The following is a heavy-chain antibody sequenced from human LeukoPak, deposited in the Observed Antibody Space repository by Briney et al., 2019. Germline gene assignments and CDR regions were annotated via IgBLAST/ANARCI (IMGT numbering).Heavy chain of an antibody. V-gene: IGHV3-7*03. Sequence: GGSLRLSCAVSGWSFSSYRMSWVRQVPGKGLEWVSSINEVGSDTRYADSVRGRFTISRDNAKNSLYLQMNSLRVEDTATYYCAGEPRQLAYWGQGTLVTVSS. CDR1: GWSFSSYR. CDR3: AGEPRQLAY. D-gene: IGHD6-6*01. CDR2: INEVGSDT. J-gene: IGHJ4*02.